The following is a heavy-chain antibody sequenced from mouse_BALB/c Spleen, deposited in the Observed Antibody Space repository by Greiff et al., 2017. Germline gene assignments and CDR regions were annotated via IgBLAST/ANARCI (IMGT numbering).Heavy chain of an antibody. D-gene: IGHD1-1*01. CDR2: INPGSGGT. CDR1: GYAFTNYL. Sequence: QVHVKQSGAELVRPGTSVKVSCKASGYAFTNYLIEWVKQRPGQGLEWIGVINPGSGGTNYNEKFKGKATLTADKSSSTAYMQLSSLTSDDSAVYFCARSYYGYAMDYWGQGTSVTVSS. J-gene: IGHJ4*01. V-gene: IGHV1-54*01. CDR3: ARSYYGYAMDY.